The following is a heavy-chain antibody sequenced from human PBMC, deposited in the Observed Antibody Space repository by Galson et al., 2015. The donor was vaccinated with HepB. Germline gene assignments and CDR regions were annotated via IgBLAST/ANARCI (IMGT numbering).Heavy chain of an antibody. D-gene: IGHD1-26*01. CDR3: ARGYSGSYSGYFDY. J-gene: IGHJ4*02. V-gene: IGHV3-7*03. CDR1: EFTFSIYW. CDR2: INRAGSEK. Sequence: LRLPCAASEFTFSIYWMTWVLQAPGKGLEWVANINRAGSEKNYVDSVKGRFTITRDNANNALYLQMNSLWAEDTAVYCCARGYSGSYSGYFDYWGQGALVTASS.